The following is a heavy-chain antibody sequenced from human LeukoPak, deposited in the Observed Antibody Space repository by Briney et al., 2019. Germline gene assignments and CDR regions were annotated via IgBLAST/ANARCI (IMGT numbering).Heavy chain of an antibody. CDR2: INPKSGGT. V-gene: IGHV1-2*06. J-gene: IGHJ4*02. CDR1: GYTFTGYY. CDR3: TVGARHPLS. D-gene: IGHD1-26*01. Sequence: ASVKVSCKASGYTFTGYYMHWVRQAPGQGLEWMGRINPKSGGTNYAQKFPGRVTMTRDTSISTASMELSRLRSDDTAVYYCTVGARHPLSWGQGTLVTVSS.